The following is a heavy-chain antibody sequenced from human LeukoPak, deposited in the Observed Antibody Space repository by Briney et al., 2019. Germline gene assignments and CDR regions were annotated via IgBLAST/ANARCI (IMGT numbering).Heavy chain of an antibody. CDR3: ARAVEMATINY. Sequence: SETLSLTCTVSGGSISSGGYYWSWIRQHPGKGLEWIGYIYYSGSTYYNPSLKSRVTISVDTSKNQFSLKLSSVTAADTAVYYCARAVEMATINYWGQGTLVTVSS. CDR2: IYYSGST. V-gene: IGHV4-31*03. J-gene: IGHJ4*02. D-gene: IGHD5-24*01. CDR1: GGSISSGGYY.